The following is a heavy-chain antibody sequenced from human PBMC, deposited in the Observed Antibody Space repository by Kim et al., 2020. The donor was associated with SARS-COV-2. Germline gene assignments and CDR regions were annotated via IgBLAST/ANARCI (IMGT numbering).Heavy chain of an antibody. V-gene: IGHV4-4*02. J-gene: IGHJ4*02. CDR2: IYHSGST. CDR3: ARGRRVVSRRNTSPHERIHYGDYARSFDY. D-gene: IGHD4-17*01. CDR1: GGSISSSNW. Sequence: SETLSLTCAVSGGSISSSNWWSWVRQPPGKGLEWIGEIYHSGSTNYNPSLKSRVTISVDKSKNQFSLKLSSVTAADTAVYYCARGRRVVSRRNTSPHERIHYGDYARSFDYWGQGTLVTVSS.